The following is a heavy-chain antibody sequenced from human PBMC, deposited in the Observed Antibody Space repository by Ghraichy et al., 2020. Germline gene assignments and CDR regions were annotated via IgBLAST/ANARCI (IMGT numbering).Heavy chain of an antibody. J-gene: IGHJ4*02. Sequence: SETLSRTCTVSGGSISSSSYYWGWIRQPPGKGLEWIGSIYYSGSTYYNPSLKSRVTISVDTSKNQFSLKLSSVTAADTAVYYCARSGYSSGWYLLSYYFDYWGQGTLVTVSS. CDR1: GGSISSSSYY. D-gene: IGHD6-19*01. CDR2: IYYSGST. CDR3: ARSGYSSGWYLLSYYFDY. V-gene: IGHV4-39*07.